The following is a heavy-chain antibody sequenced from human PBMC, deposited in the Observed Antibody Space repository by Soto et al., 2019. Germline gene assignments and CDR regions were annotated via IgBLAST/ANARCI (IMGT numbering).Heavy chain of an antibody. Sequence: QVQLVQSGAEVKKPGSSVKVSCKASGGTFSSYAISWVRQAPGQGREWMGGIIHIFGTANYAQKFQGRVTITADESTSTAYMELSSLRSEDTAVYYCASHVPAAGYYYGIDVLGQRTKVTVSS. CDR2: IIHIFGTA. V-gene: IGHV1-69*12. CDR3: ASHVPAAGYYYGIDV. J-gene: IGHJ6*02. CDR1: GGTFSSYA. D-gene: IGHD2-2*01.